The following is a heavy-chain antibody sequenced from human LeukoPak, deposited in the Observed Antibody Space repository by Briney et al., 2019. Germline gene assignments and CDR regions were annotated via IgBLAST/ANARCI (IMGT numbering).Heavy chain of an antibody. V-gene: IGHV4-61*09. CDR1: GGSISSGNYY. D-gene: IGHD3-3*01. CDR3: AREGYDSL. Sequence: SQTLSLTCTVSGGSISSGNYYWGWIRQPAGKGLEWVGHIYTSGSTNYNPSLKSRVTISVDTSKKQFSLELSSLTAADTAVYYCAREGYDSLWGQGTMVTVSS. J-gene: IGHJ4*02. CDR2: IYTSGST.